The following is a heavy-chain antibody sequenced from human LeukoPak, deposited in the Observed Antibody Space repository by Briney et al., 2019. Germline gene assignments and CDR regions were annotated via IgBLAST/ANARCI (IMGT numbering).Heavy chain of an antibody. J-gene: IGHJ4*02. CDR1: GYTFTSYG. D-gene: IGHD3-22*01. Sequence: GASVKVSCKASGYTFTSYGISWVRQAPGQGLEWMGWISAYNGNTNYAQKLQGRVTMTTDTSTSTAYMELSSLRSEDTAVYYCARGWDSSGQIPFFYWGQGTLVTVSS. CDR3: ARGWDSSGQIPFFY. CDR2: ISAYNGNT. V-gene: IGHV1-18*01.